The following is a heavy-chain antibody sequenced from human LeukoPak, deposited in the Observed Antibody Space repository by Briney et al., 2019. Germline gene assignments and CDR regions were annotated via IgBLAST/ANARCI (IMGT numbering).Heavy chain of an antibody. CDR2: IRIKANSYAT. Sequence: GGSLRLSCAASGFTFSASAMHWVRQASGKGLEWVGRIRIKANSYATVYAAGLIGRFTISRDDSKNTEYLQMNSLKTEYTAVYYCTRHPPYEGSYRTMGDAFDIWGQGTMVTVSS. J-gene: IGHJ3*02. V-gene: IGHV3-73*01. CDR3: TRHPPYEGSYRTMGDAFDI. CDR1: GFTFSASA. D-gene: IGHD1-26*01.